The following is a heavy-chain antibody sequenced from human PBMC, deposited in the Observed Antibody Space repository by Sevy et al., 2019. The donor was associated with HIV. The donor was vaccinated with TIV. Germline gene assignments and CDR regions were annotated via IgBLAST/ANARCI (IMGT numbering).Heavy chain of an antibody. CDR2: VYHRGST. CDR3: ARRSTGVGGVGD. J-gene: IGHJ4*02. CDR1: GDSISNSNYY. V-gene: IGHV4-39*01. Sequence: SETLSLTCIVSGDSISNSNYYWGWIRQPPGKGLEWIGSVYHRGSTFYSPSLKSRLTISVDTSKNQFSLKLSSVTAADTAIYYCARRSTGVGGVGDWGQGTLVTVSS. D-gene: IGHD4-17*01.